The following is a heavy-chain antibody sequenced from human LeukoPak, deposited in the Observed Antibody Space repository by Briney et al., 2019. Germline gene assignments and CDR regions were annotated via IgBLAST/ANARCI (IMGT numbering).Heavy chain of an antibody. Sequence: GGSLRPSCAASGFTFSSYAMSWVRQAPGKGLEWVSAISGSGGSTYYADSVKGRFTISRDNSRNTLYLQMNSLRAEDTAVYYCAKDPEFGDDYWGQGTLVTVSS. J-gene: IGHJ4*02. CDR2: ISGSGGST. CDR1: GFTFSSYA. CDR3: AKDPEFGDDY. D-gene: IGHD3-10*01. V-gene: IGHV3-23*01.